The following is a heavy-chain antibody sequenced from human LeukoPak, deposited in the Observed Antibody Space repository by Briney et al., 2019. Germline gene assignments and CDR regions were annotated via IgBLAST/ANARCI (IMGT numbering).Heavy chain of an antibody. D-gene: IGHD6-19*01. CDR3: ARVGYSSGWYGWFDP. J-gene: IGHJ5*02. V-gene: IGHV3-21*01. CDR1: GFNFSSYS. Sequence: GGSLRPSCAASGFNFSSYSMNWVRQAPGKGLEWVSSISSSSSYIYYADSVKGRFTISRGNAKNSLFLQMNSLRAEDTAVYYCARVGYSSGWYGWFDPWGQGTLVTVSS. CDR2: ISSSSSYI.